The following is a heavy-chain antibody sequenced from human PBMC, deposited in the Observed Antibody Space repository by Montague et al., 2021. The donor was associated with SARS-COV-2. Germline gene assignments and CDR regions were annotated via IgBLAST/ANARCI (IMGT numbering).Heavy chain of an antibody. Sequence: SETLSLTCTVSGGSISNYYWGWIRQPPGKGLEWIGSIYYSGSTYYNPSLKSRVTISVDTSKNQFSLKLSSVTAADTAVYYCARFPTSYYYDSKAAPATPDAFDIWGQGTMVTVSS. CDR3: ARFPTSYYYDSKAAPATPDAFDI. D-gene: IGHD3-22*01. J-gene: IGHJ3*02. V-gene: IGHV4-39*01. CDR1: GGSISNYY. CDR2: IYYSGST.